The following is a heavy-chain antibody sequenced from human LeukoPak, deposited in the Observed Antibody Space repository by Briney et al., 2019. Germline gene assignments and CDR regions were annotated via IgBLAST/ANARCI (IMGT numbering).Heavy chain of an antibody. CDR2: VYARGTI. J-gene: IGHJ6*02. CDR3: ARDHDMVNQYYNGMDL. D-gene: IGHD4/OR15-4a*01. Sequence: SETLSLICTVSGGSVSSNYWSWLRQPAGKGLEWIGRVYARGTILYNPSLKSRVTMSIDASRSQVSLKLSSVTAADTAVYYCARDHDMVNQYYNGMDLWGQGTAVTVSS. V-gene: IGHV4-4*07. CDR1: GGSVSSNY.